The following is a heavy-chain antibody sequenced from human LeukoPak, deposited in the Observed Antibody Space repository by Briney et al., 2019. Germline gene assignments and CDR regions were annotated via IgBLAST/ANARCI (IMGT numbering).Heavy chain of an antibody. D-gene: IGHD6-13*01. CDR1: GGTFSSYA. CDR3: ARALAAARYYGY. Sequence: SVKVSCKASGGTFSSYAISWVRQAPGQGLEWLGGIIPIFGTANYAQKFQGRVTITADESTSTAYMELSSLRSEDTAVYYCARALAAARYYGYWGQGTLVTVSS. CDR2: IIPIFGTA. J-gene: IGHJ4*02. V-gene: IGHV1-69*13.